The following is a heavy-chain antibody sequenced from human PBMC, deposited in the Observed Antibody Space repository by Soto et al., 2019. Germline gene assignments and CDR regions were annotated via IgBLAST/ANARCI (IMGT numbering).Heavy chain of an antibody. CDR2: IYYSGST. V-gene: IGHV4-31*03. D-gene: IGHD3-10*01. J-gene: IGHJ5*02. CDR3: ARGKYYYGSGSYYAGDDRNWFDP. Sequence: QVQLQESGPGLVKPSQTLSLTCTVSGGSISSGGYYWSWIRQHPGKGLEWIGYIYYSGSTSYNPSLKSRVTISVDTSKNQFSLKLSSVTAADTAVYYCARGKYYYGSGSYYAGDDRNWFDPWGQGTLVTVSS. CDR1: GGSISSGGYY.